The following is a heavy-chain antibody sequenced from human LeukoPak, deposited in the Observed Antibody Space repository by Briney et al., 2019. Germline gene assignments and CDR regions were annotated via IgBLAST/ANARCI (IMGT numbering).Heavy chain of an antibody. D-gene: IGHD3-10*01. CDR3: AKDRRAGSYDY. J-gene: IGHJ4*02. CDR1: GYTFTGYY. Sequence: VALVKVSCKASGYTFTGYYMHWVRQAPGQGLEWMGGIIPIFGTANYAQKFQGRVTITADKSTSTAYMELSSLRSEDTAVYYCAKDRRAGSYDYWGQGTLVTVSS. CDR2: IIPIFGTA. V-gene: IGHV1-69*06.